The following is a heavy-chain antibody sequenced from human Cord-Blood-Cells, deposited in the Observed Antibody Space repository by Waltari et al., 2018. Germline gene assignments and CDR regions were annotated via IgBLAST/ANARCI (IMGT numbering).Heavy chain of an antibody. J-gene: IGHJ3*02. Sequence: QVQLQQWGAGLLKPSETLSLTCAAYGGSFSGYYWSWIRQPPGKGLEWIGEINHSGGTNYNPSLKSRVTISVDTSKNQFARKLSSVTAADTAVYYCARFPGRDAFDIWGQGTMVTVSS. CDR1: GGSFSGYY. CDR3: ARFPGRDAFDI. D-gene: IGHD3-10*01. V-gene: IGHV4-34*01. CDR2: INHSGGT.